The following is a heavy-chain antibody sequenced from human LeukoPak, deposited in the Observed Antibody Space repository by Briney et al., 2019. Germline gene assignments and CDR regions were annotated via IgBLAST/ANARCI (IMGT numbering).Heavy chain of an antibody. Sequence: ASVKVSCKASGYTFTCYGISWVRQAPGQGLEWMGWISAYNGNTNYAQKLQGRVTMTTDTSTSTAYMELRSLRSDDTAVYYCARTDYGDYSYYFDYWGQGTLVTVSS. CDR1: GYTFTCYG. J-gene: IGHJ4*02. D-gene: IGHD4-17*01. V-gene: IGHV1-18*01. CDR3: ARTDYGDYSYYFDY. CDR2: ISAYNGNT.